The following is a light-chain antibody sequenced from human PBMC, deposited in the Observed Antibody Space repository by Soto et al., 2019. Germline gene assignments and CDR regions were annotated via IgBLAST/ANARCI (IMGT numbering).Light chain of an antibody. Sequence: DIQMAQSPSSLSASVGDRVSITCQASHDISNYLNWYQQKPGKAPKVLIYGASNLETGVPSRFSGSGSGTDFTLTISSLQPEDFATYFCQQYDDLPITFGLGTRLDIK. CDR2: GAS. J-gene: IGKJ5*01. CDR3: QQYDDLPIT. CDR1: HDISNY. V-gene: IGKV1-33*01.